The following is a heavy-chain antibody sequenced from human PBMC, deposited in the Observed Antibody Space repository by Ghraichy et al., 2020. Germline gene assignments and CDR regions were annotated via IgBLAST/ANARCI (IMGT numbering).Heavy chain of an antibody. Sequence: SETLSRTCTVSGDSISPYYWSWIRQPPGKGLEWIGFIFYSGSTSYNPSLKSRVTISLDTSKNQFSLSLKSVTAADTAFYYCAGAERDYFDYWGQGTLVTVSS. CDR3: AGAERDYFDY. J-gene: IGHJ4*02. CDR1: GDSISPYY. V-gene: IGHV4-59*01. CDR2: IFYSGST.